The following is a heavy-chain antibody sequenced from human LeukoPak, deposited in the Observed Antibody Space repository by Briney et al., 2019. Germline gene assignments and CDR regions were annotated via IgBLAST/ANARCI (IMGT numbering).Heavy chain of an antibody. CDR2: INPNSGGT. V-gene: IGHV1-2*02. D-gene: IGHD1-26*01. CDR1: GHTFTGYS. CDR3: ARDGGGSYSVNWFDS. Sequence: ASVKVSCKASGHTFTGYSMHWVRQAPGQGLEWVGWINPNSGGTNYAQKFQGRVTMTRDTSITTVYMELTRLRYDDTAVYYCARDGGGSYSVNWFDSWGQGTLVIVSS. J-gene: IGHJ5*01.